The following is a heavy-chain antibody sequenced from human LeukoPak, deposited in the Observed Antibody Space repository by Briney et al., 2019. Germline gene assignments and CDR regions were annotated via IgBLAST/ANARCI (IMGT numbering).Heavy chain of an antibody. D-gene: IGHD3-16*01. J-gene: IGHJ4*02. V-gene: IGHV3-23*01. Sequence: GGSLRLSCAASGFTFSSYAMSWVRQAPGKGLEWVSAISGSGGSTYYADSVRGRFTISRDNSKNTLYLQMNSLRAEDTAVYYCARGGEGRFGFDYWGQGTLVTVSS. CDR2: ISGSGGST. CDR3: ARGGEGRFGFDY. CDR1: GFTFSSYA.